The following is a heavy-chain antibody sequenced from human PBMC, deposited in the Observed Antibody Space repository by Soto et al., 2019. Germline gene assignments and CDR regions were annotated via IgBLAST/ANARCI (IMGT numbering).Heavy chain of an antibody. CDR1: GGTFSSYT. D-gene: IGHD2-21*01. CDR3: AREPRRVVMQYYYYGMDV. J-gene: IGHJ6*02. V-gene: IGHV1-69*08. CDR2: IIPILGIA. Sequence: QVQLVQSGAEVKKPGSSVKVSCNASGGTFSSYTISWVRQAPGQGLEWMGRIIPILGIANYAQKFQGRVTITADKSTSTAYMELSSLRSEDTAVYYCAREPRRVVMQYYYYGMDVWGQGTTVTVSS.